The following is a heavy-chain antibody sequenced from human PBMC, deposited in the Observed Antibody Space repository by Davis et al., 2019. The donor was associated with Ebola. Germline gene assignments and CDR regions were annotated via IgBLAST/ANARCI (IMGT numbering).Heavy chain of an antibody. CDR2: IIPMIGAA. D-gene: IGHD3-9*01. CDR1: GGTFRGYA. CDR3: ARGEYYDILTGPVTLVGDYYYYYGMDV. Sequence: AASVKVSCKASGGTFRGYAITWVRQAPGQGLEWMGGIIPMIGAADYAQKFQGRVTITADKSTSTAYMELSSLRAEDTAVYYCARGEYYDILTGPVTLVGDYYYYYGMDVWGKGTTVTVSS. V-gene: IGHV1-69*06. J-gene: IGHJ6*04.